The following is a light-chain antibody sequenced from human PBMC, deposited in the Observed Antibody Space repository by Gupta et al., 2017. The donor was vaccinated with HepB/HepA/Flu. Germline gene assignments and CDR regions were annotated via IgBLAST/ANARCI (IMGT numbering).Light chain of an antibody. CDR1: QSVSEY. V-gene: IGKV1-39*01. CDR3: QQSYSIPET. J-gene: IGKJ2*01. Sequence: IQMTQSPSSLSAIVGDRVTITCRANQSVSEYLNWYQHKPGKPPKLLIYVASSLASGVPSRFSGSGSETYYTLTITNLQPEDFATYYCQQSYSIPETFGQGTXLEIK. CDR2: VAS.